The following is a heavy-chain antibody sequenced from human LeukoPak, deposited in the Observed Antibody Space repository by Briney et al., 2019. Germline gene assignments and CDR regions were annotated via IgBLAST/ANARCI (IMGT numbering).Heavy chain of an antibody. CDR2: IKQDGSEK. Sequence: GGSLRLSCVASGFIFSSYWMSWVRQAPGKGLEWVANIKQDGSEKYYVDSVKGRFTISRDNAKNSLYLQMNSLRAEDTAVYYCARELYTRDGYNSYMDVWGRGTTVTVSS. V-gene: IGHV3-7*01. D-gene: IGHD5-24*01. J-gene: IGHJ6*03. CDR3: ARELYTRDGYNSYMDV. CDR1: GFIFSSYW.